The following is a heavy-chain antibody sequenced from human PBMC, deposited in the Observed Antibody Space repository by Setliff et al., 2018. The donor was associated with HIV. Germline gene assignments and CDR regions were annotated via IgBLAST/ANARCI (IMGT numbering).Heavy chain of an antibody. Sequence: ASLKVSCKASNYTFTNYAITWVRQAPGQRPEWMGWISAYDGDTKYAQKFHNRLSMTADTSTTTAYMDLRGLTSDDTGVYYCARVGLSAVPFPTVYWGQGTLVTV. D-gene: IGHD4-4*01. V-gene: IGHV1-18*01. CDR2: ISAYDGDT. J-gene: IGHJ4*02. CDR1: NYTFTNYA. CDR3: ARVGLSAVPFPTVY.